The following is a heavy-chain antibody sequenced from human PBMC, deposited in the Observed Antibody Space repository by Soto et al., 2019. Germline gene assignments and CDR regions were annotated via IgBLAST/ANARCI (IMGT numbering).Heavy chain of an antibody. CDR3: TRRGRESANWFDP. V-gene: IGHV1-69*06. CDR2: IIPMSGRP. Sequence: SVKVSCKASGGTFNSYSIDWVRQAPGQGLEWMGGIIPMSGRPNYAQRFQGRVKFSADKSTNTVYMEMNSLTYEDTAVYCCTRRGRESANWFDPWGQGTLVTVSS. J-gene: IGHJ5*02. CDR1: GGTFNSYS.